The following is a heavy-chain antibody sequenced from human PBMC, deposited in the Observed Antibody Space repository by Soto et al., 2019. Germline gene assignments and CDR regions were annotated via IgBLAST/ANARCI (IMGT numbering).Heavy chain of an antibody. CDR2: FDPTGFET. V-gene: IGHV1-46*03. Sequence: QVQLVQSGAEVREPGASVKISCKASGYTLTKYYTHWVRRAPGQGLEWVGIFDPTGFETNTVQNFRGRATLTRDTSTATAFLELSSLRSDDTAVYYCAYSSGWWAMDVWGEGTTVIVSS. D-gene: IGHD6-19*01. CDR3: AYSSGWWAMDV. J-gene: IGHJ6*04. CDR1: GYTLTKYY.